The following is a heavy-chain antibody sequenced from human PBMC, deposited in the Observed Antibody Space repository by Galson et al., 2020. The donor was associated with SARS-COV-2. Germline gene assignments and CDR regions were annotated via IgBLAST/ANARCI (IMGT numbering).Heavy chain of an antibody. J-gene: IGHJ6*02. D-gene: IGHD2-15*01. CDR3: AKPMEFSSGGSCLYHDYYYGMDV. CDR1: GFTFSSYA. Sequence: GGSLRLSCAASGFTFSSYAMSWVRQAPGKGLEWVAAISGSGGSTYYADSVKGRFTISRDNSKTTLYLQMNSLRAEDTAVYYCAKPMEFSSGGSCLYHDYYYGMDVWGQGTTVTVSS. V-gene: IGHV3-23*01. CDR2: ISGSGGST.